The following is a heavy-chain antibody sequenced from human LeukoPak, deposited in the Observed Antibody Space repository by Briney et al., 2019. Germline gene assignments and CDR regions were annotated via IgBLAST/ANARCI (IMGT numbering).Heavy chain of an antibody. Sequence: GGSLRLSCAGSGFSLSPSWMNWVRQAPGKGLVWVSRITSDGRDTVYADSVKGRFTISRDNARNTVDLQMTSLRAEDSAVYFCAWGQGALVTVSS. V-gene: IGHV3-74*01. CDR2: ITSDGRDT. CDR1: GFSLSPSW. J-gene: IGHJ1*01. CDR3: A.